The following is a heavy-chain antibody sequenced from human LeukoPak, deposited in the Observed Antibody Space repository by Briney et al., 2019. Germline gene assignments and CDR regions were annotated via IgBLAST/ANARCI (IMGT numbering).Heavy chain of an antibody. D-gene: IGHD2-2*01. J-gene: IGHJ4*02. CDR2: MNPNSGKT. CDR3: ARGRRYFVVAPAAYDLDY. CDR1: GYTFPTYD. Sequence: GASVKVSCKASGYTFPTYDINWVRQATGQGLEWMGWMNPNSGKTGYSQKFQGRITITRNTSISTAYMELSSLRFEDTAVYYCARGRRYFVVAPAAYDLDYWGQGTLVTVSS. V-gene: IGHV1-8*02.